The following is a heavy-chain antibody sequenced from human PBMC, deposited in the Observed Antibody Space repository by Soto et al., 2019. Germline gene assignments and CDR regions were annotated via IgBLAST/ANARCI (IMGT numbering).Heavy chain of an antibody. J-gene: IGHJ6*04. CDR2: ISYSGST. CDR1: GDSINNYF. V-gene: IGHV4-59*01. D-gene: IGHD5-18*01. CDR3: ARARQRDTGRGLDV. Sequence: LSLTCTISGDSINNYFWNWIRQSPGKGLEWIGHISYSGSTSYNPSLQSRVTISSDTSKNQFSLELSSVTAADTAVYYCARARQRDTGRGLDVWGKGTTVTVSS.